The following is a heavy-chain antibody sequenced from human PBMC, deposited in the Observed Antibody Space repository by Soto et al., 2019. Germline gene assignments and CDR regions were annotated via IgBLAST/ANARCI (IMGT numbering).Heavy chain of an antibody. Sequence: PSETLSLTCAVNGGSFREYYWSWIRQPPGKGLEWIGQTKQKGTTHYNPSLKRRVNISIDTTKNQFSLNLTSVTAADTATYFCARAIITVIGGEIYYYYGMDVWGQGTTVTVSS. D-gene: IGHD3-16*01. CDR3: ARAIITVIGGEIYYYYGMDV. CDR2: TKQKGTT. CDR1: GGSFREYY. V-gene: IGHV4-34*01. J-gene: IGHJ6*02.